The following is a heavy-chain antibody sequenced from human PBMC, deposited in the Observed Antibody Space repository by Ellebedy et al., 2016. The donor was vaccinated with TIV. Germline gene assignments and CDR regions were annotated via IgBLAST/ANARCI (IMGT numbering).Heavy chain of an antibody. J-gene: IGHJ5*02. CDR3: AWGFKSCWYLDWFDP. CDR2: VYSGVTT. D-gene: IGHD6-13*01. V-gene: IGHV4-59*08. CDR1: GGSISGPS. Sequence: MPGGSLRLSCTVSGGSISGPSSSWIRQPPATGLEWNRYVYSGVTTNYIPSLKSRVTISVDTSKNQFFLRLRSVTAADTAMYFCAWGFKSCWYLDWFDPWGQGTLVTVSS.